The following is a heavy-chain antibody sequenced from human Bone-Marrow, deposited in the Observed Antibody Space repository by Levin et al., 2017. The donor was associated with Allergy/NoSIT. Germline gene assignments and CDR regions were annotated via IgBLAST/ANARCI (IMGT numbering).Heavy chain of an antibody. J-gene: IGHJ1*01. D-gene: IGHD6-25*01. CDR3: ARDQAPLDSAAGWPGYFQH. CDR2: ITFDGNNK. V-gene: IGHV3-30-3*01. CDR1: GFTFNSYA. Sequence: GGSLRLSCAASGFTFNSYAMHWVRQAPGKGLEWVASITFDGNNKNYADSVKGRFIISRDNSNNTVYMQMNSLRHEDTAVYYCARDQAPLDSAAGWPGYFQHWGQGTLVTVSS.